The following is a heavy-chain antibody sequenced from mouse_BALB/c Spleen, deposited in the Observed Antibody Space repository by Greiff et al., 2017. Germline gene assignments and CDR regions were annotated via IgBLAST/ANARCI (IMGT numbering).Heavy chain of an antibody. CDR1: GYTFTSYW. V-gene: IGHV1-69*02. Sequence: QVQLQQPGAELVRPGASVKLSCKASGYTFTSYWINWVKQRPGQGLEWIGNIYPSDSYTNYNQKFKDKATLTVDKSSSTAYMQLSSPTSEDSAVYYCTREGYYGSSYDYFDYWGQGTTLTVSS. J-gene: IGHJ2*01. CDR3: TREGYYGSSYDYFDY. D-gene: IGHD1-1*01. CDR2: IYPSDSYT.